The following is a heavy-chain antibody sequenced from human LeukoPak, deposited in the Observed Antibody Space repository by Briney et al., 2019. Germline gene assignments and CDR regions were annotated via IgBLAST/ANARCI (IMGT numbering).Heavy chain of an antibody. CDR1: GFTFSSYA. Sequence: GGSLRPSCAASGFTFSSYAMSWVRQAPGKGLEWVSTISSTGGSTYYADSVKGRFTISRDSSKNTLYLQMTTLRADDTAVYYCAKRDLPYWGQGTLVTVSS. CDR3: AKRDLPY. J-gene: IGHJ4*02. V-gene: IGHV3-23*01. CDR2: ISSTGGST.